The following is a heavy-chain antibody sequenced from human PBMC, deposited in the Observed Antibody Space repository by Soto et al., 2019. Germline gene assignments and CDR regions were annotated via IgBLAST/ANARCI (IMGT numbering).Heavy chain of an antibody. V-gene: IGHV4-59*01. Sequence: QVQLQESGPGLVKPSETLSLTCTVSGASISSYYWSWIRQPPGKGLEWIGYIYYSGSTNYNPSLNSRVTISVDTSKNQFSLKLSSVTAADTSVYYCARDSGEIIDLDAFDIWGQGTMVTVSS. D-gene: IGHD3-16*01. CDR3: ARDSGEIIDLDAFDI. J-gene: IGHJ3*02. CDR1: GASISSYY. CDR2: IYYSGST.